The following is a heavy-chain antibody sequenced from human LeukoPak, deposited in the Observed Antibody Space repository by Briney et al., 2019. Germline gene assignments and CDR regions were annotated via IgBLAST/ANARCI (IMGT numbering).Heavy chain of an antibody. Sequence: ASVTVSFKASGYTFTSYGISWVRQAPGQGLEWMGWISAYNGNTNYAQKLQGRVTMTTDTSTSTAYMELRSLRSDDTAVYYCARVLAVAGHYYYYGMDVWGQGTTVTVSS. V-gene: IGHV1-18*01. CDR3: ARVLAVAGHYYYYGMDV. J-gene: IGHJ6*02. CDR2: ISAYNGNT. D-gene: IGHD6-19*01. CDR1: GYTFTSYG.